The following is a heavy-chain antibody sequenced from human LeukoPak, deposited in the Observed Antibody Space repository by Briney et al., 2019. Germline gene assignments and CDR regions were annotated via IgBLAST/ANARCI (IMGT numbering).Heavy chain of an antibody. CDR1: GYTFISYG. Sequence: ASVKVSCKASGYTFISYGITWVRQAPGQGLEWMGWISPYTTKTNYAQSLQGRVTMTTDTSTSTAYMELRSLRSDDTAVYYCARGPYGGLFDYWGQGTLVTVSS. CDR3: ARGPYGGLFDY. V-gene: IGHV1-18*01. J-gene: IGHJ4*02. D-gene: IGHD4/OR15-4a*01. CDR2: ISPYTTKT.